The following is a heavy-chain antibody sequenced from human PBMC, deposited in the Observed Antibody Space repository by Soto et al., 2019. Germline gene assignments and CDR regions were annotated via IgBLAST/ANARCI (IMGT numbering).Heavy chain of an antibody. J-gene: IGHJ6*02. D-gene: IGHD3-10*01. CDR1: GFTFSSYA. V-gene: IGHV3-23*01. Sequence: EVQLLESGGGLVQPGGSLRLSCAASGFTFSSYAMSWVRQAPGKGLEWVSAISGSGGSTYYADSVKGRFTISRDNSKNTLYLQMNSLRAEDTAVYYCAKVSPSYSGSGRELVDVWGQGTTVTVSS. CDR2: ISGSGGST. CDR3: AKVSPSYSGSGRELVDV.